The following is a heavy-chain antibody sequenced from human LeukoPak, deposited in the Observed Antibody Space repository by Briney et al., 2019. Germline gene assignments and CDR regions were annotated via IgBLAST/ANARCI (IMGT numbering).Heavy chain of an antibody. CDR2: INPNSGGT. V-gene: IGHV1-2*02. Sequence: ASVKVSCKASGYTFTVYYMHWVRQAPGQGLEWMGWINPNSGGTNYPQKFQGRVTMTRDTSISTAYMELSRLRSDETAVYYCARVGIFGVVIINYFDCRGQGTLVSASS. CDR3: ARVGIFGVVIINYFDC. D-gene: IGHD3-3*01. CDR1: GYTFTVYY. J-gene: IGHJ4*02.